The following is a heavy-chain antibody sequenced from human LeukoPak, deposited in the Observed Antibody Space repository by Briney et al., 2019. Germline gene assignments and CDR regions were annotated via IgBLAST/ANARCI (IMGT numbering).Heavy chain of an antibody. Sequence: SASLTLSCIASGGTIRSYYLSWVRQPPGKGLEWISNIYYSGSTNYNASLKSRVTISVDTSKNQFSLKLSSVTAADTAAYYCARRSGWYFSQNDWFDPWGQGTLVTVSS. CDR3: ARRSGWYFSQNDWFDP. J-gene: IGHJ5*02. V-gene: IGHV4-59*08. CDR1: GGTIRSYY. D-gene: IGHD6-19*01. CDR2: IYYSGST.